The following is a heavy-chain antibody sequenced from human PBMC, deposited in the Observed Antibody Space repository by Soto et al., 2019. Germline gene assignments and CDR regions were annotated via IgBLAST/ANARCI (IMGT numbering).Heavy chain of an antibody. V-gene: IGHV3-23*01. CDR2: IIDSGGST. CDR3: ARYDSSGYYWPYYYYGMDV. D-gene: IGHD3-22*01. CDR1: GFTFSSCA. J-gene: IGHJ6*02. Sequence: GGSLRLSCAASGFTFSSCAMGWVRQAPGKGLEWVSDIIDSGGSTYYADSVKGRFTISRDNAKNSLYLQMNSLRAEDTAVYYCARYDSSGYYWPYYYYGMDVRGQGTTVTVPS.